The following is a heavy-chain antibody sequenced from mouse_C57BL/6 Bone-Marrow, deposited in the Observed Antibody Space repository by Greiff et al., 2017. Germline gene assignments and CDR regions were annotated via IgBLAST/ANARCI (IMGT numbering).Heavy chain of an antibody. D-gene: IGHD1-1*01. CDR1: GFTFSDYY. J-gene: IGHJ4*01. CDR2: ISNGGGST. CDR3: ARGYYYGSSYYAMDY. Sequence: EVKLQESGGGLVQPGGSLKLSCAASGFTFSDYYMYWVRQTPEKRLEWVAYISNGGGSTYYPDTVKGRFTISRDNAKNTLYLQMSRLKSEDTAMYYCARGYYYGSSYYAMDYWGQGTSVTVSS. V-gene: IGHV5-12*01.